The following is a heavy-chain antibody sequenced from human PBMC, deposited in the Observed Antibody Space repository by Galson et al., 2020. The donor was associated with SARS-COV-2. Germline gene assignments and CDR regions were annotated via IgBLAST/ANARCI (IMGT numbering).Heavy chain of an antibody. J-gene: IGHJ2*01. CDR3: ARQGVNMMVLVFVTGWYVEL. CDR2: VYPSGTT. V-gene: IGHV4-38-2*02. CDR1: GYSVSTTNY. D-gene: IGHD2-21*01. Sequence: SETLSLTCTVSGYSVSTTNYWGWVRQPPGRGLEWIGSVYPSGTTYYNPSLKSRVTISVDTSKNQFSLRLDSVTAADTALYYCARQGVNMMVLVFVTGWYVELWGRGTLVPVSS.